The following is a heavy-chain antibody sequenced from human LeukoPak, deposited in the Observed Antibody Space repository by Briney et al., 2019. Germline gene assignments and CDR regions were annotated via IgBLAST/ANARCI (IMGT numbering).Heavy chain of an antibody. CDR1: GGSLSSSSYY. J-gene: IGHJ4*02. CDR2: IYYSGST. Sequence: SETLSLTCTVPGGSLSSSSYYWGWIRQPPGKGLEWIGSIYYSGSTYYNPSLKSRVTISVDTSKNQFSLKLSSVTAADTAVYYCARRHYYDSSGYLSFDYWGQGTLVTVSS. V-gene: IGHV4-39*01. CDR3: ARRHYYDSSGYLSFDY. D-gene: IGHD3-22*01.